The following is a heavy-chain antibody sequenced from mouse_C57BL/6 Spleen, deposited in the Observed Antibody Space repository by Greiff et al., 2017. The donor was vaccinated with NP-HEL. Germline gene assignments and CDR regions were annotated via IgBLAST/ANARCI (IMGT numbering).Heavy chain of an antibody. D-gene: IGHD2-1*01. CDR3: TRETYGNYLDY. Sequence: EVQRVESGEGLVKPGGSLKLSCAASGFTFSSYAMSWVRQTPEKRLEWVAYISSGGDYIYYADTVKGRFTISRDNARNTLYLQMSSLKSEDTAMYYCTRETYGNYLDYWGQGTTLTVSS. CDR1: GFTFSSYA. V-gene: IGHV5-9-1*02. J-gene: IGHJ2*01. CDR2: ISSGGDYI.